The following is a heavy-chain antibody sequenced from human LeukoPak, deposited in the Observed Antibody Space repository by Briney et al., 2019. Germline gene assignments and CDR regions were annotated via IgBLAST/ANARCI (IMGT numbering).Heavy chain of an antibody. V-gene: IGHV1-18*01. CDR3: ARGPKTYYYDSSGYYYY. CDR1: GYTFTSYG. D-gene: IGHD3-22*01. J-gene: IGHJ4*02. CDR2: ISAYNGNT. Sequence: GASVKVSFKASGYTFTSYGISWVRQAPGQGLEWMGWISAYNGNTNYAQKLQGRVTMTTDTSTSTAYMELRSLRSDDTAVYYCARGPKTYYYDSSGYYYYWGQGTLVTVSS.